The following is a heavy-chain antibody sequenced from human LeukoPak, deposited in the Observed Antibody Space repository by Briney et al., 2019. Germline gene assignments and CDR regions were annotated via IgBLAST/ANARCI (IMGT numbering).Heavy chain of an antibody. V-gene: IGHV1-8*01. J-gene: IGHJ4*02. CDR3: ARGTITMVAY. Sequence: ASVKVSCKASRYTFTSYDINWVRQATGQGLEWMGWMNPNRGNTGEPQKLQGRVTMTRNTAINTAHMELSSLRSEDTGVYYCARGTITMVAYWGQGTLVTVSS. CDR1: RYTFTSYD. CDR2: MNPNRGNT. D-gene: IGHD3-10*01.